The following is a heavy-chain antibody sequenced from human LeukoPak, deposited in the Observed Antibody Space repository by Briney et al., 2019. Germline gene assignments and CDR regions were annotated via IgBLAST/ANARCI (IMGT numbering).Heavy chain of an antibody. CDR3: AKDGGGYCNNSSC. CDR1: GFTFSNYA. CDR2: ISDSGDKT. Sequence: PGGSLRLSCAASGFTFSNYAMSWVRQAPGKGLECVSAISDSGDKTDYADSVRGRFTIYRDNSKDTLYLQMNSLGAADTAVYYCAKDGGGYCNNSSCWGQGTLVTASS. J-gene: IGHJ4*02. V-gene: IGHV3-23*01. D-gene: IGHD2-2*01.